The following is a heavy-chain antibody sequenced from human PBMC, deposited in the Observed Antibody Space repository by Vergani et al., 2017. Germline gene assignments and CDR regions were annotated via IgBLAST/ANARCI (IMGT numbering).Heavy chain of an antibody. CDR1: GFTFDDYA. CDR3: ARDVTVVTPLFDY. D-gene: IGHD4-23*01. CDR2: ISWNSGST. V-gene: IGHV3-9*01. Sequence: VQLVESGGGVVQPGRSLRLSCAASGFTFDDYAMHWVRQAPGKGLEWVSGISWNSGSTGYADSVKGRFTISRDNAKNSLYLQMNSLRAEDTALYYCARDVTVVTPLFDYWGQGTLVTVSS. J-gene: IGHJ4*02.